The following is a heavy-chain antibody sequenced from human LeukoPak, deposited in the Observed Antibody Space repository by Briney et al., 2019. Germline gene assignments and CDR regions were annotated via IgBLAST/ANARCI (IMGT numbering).Heavy chain of an antibody. V-gene: IGHV4-39*01. CDR1: GGSISSSSYY. D-gene: IGHD4-11*01. J-gene: IGHJ6*03. Sequence: PSETLSLTCTVSGGSISSSSYYWGWIRQPPGKGLEWIGSIYYSGSTYYNPSLKSRVTISVDTSKNQFSLKLSSVTAADTAVYYCARLDDYSNYYPSYYYMDVWGKGTTVTVSS. CDR3: ARLDDYSNYYPSYYYMDV. CDR2: IYYSGST.